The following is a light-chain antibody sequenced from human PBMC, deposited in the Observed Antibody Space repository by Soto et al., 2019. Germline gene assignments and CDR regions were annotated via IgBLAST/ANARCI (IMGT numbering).Light chain of an antibody. Sequence: EIVMTQSPDSLSLSLGERATFNCKSSQSVLDTSNKANYLAWYQQKPGQSPKLLIYWGSTRQSGVPDRFSGTASGTDFTLTIASLQVEDVAVSYCQQLFRIPLTFGGRTKVDIK. J-gene: IGKJ4*01. CDR3: QQLFRIPLT. V-gene: IGKV4-1*01. CDR1: QSVLDTSNKANY. CDR2: WGS.